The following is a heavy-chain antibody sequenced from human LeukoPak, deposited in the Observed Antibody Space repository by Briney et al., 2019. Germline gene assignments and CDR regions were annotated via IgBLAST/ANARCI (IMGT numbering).Heavy chain of an antibody. CDR1: GFTFSDYY. D-gene: IGHD3-3*01. Sequence: GGSLRPSCAASGFTFSDYYMSWIRQAPGKGLEWVSYISSSGSTIHYADSVKGRFTISRDNAKNSLYLQMNSLRAEDTAVYYCASYPHYDFWSGHLPGYYYGMDVWGQGTTVTVSS. J-gene: IGHJ6*02. CDR2: ISSSGSTI. V-gene: IGHV3-11*01. CDR3: ASYPHYDFWSGHLPGYYYGMDV.